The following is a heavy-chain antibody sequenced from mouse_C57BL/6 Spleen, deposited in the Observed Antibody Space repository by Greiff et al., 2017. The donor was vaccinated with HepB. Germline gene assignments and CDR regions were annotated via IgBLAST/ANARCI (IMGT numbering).Heavy chain of an antibody. Sequence: QVHVKQSGAELVRPGASVTLSCKASGYTFTDYEMHWVKQTPVHGLEWIGAIDPETGGTAYNQKFKGKAILTADKSSSTAYMELRSLTSEDSAVYYCTRSPYDYDGGPWFAYWGQGTLVTVSA. CDR2: IDPETGGT. V-gene: IGHV1-15*01. CDR1: GYTFTDYE. D-gene: IGHD2-4*01. CDR3: TRSPYDYDGGPWFAY. J-gene: IGHJ3*01.